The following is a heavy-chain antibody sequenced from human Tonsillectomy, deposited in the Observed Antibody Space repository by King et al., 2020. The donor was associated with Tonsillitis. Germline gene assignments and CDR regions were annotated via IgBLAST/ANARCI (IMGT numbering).Heavy chain of an antibody. J-gene: IGHJ6*02. Sequence: VQLQESGPGLVKPSETLSLTCTVSGGSVSSGRYYWSWIRQPPGKGLEWIGYIAYSGSTNHSPSLQSRVTISEDMSKNHFSLNLNSGTAADTAVYYCAKEDYYYALDVWGQGTTVTVSS. CDR1: GGSVSSGRYY. CDR2: IAYSGST. CDR3: AKEDYYYALDV. V-gene: IGHV4-61*03.